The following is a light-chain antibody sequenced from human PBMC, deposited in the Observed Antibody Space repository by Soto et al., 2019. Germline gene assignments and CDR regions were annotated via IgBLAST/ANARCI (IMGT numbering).Light chain of an antibody. Sequence: QSVLTQPPSASGTPGQRVTISCSGGSSNIGSNTINWYQQLPGTAPKLLIYANNQRPSGVPDRFSGSKSGNSASLAISGLQSEDESEYYCAAWDDRMNGVIFGGGTKLTVL. CDR3: AAWDDRMNGVI. V-gene: IGLV1-44*01. CDR2: ANN. J-gene: IGLJ2*01. CDR1: SSNIGSNT.